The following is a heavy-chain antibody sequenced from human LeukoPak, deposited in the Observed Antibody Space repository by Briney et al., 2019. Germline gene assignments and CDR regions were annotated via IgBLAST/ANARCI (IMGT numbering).Heavy chain of an antibody. CDR2: IYHSGST. J-gene: IGHJ4*02. CDR3: ARGDGYNY. D-gene: IGHD5-24*01. CDR1: GGSISSSSYY. Sequence: PSETLSLTCTASGGSISSSSYYWGWISQPPGKGLEWIGNIYHSGSTYYNPSLKSRVTISVDTSKNQFSLKLSSVTAADTAVYCCARGDGYNYWGQGTLVTVSS. V-gene: IGHV4-39*07.